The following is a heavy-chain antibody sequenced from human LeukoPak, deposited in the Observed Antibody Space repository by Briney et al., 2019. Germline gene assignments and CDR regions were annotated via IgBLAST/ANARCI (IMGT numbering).Heavy chain of an antibody. Sequence: GGSLRLSCEASGFPFRSFAMSWVRQAPGKGLEWLSGISASGHYIYQADSVKGRFTISRDNSKNTLYIEINSLRVEDTAVYYCARDGSWGDYQFYFYMDVWGKGTRVTVSS. CDR1: GFPFRSFA. CDR2: ISASGHYI. J-gene: IGHJ6*03. CDR3: ARDGSWGDYQFYFYMDV. D-gene: IGHD2-2*01. V-gene: IGHV3-23*01.